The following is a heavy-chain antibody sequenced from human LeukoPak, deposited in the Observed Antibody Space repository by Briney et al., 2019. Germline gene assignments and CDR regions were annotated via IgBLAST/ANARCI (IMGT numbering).Heavy chain of an antibody. J-gene: IGHJ4*02. CDR1: GGSISSYY. CDR2: IYYSGST. D-gene: IGHD6-19*01. V-gene: IGHV4-59*01. Sequence: SETLSLTCTVSGGSISSYYWSWIRQPPGKGLEWIGYIYYSGSTNYNPSLKSRVTISVDTSKNQFSLKLSSVTAADTAVYYCARLWYSSGWFDYWGQGALVTVSS. CDR3: ARLWYSSGWFDY.